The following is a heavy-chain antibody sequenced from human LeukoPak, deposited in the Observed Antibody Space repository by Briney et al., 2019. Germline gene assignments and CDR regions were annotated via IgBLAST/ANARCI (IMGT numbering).Heavy chain of an antibody. CDR1: GGSISSGGYS. CDR2: IYHSGST. V-gene: IGHV4-30-2*01. J-gene: IGHJ5*02. CDR3: ARVTMVWGVTENWFDP. D-gene: IGHD3-10*01. Sequence: SETLSLTCAVSGGSISSGGYSWSWIRQPPGKGLEWIGYIYHSGSTYYNPSLKSRVTISVDRSKNQFSLKLSSVTAADTAVYYCARVTMVWGVTENWFDPWGRGTLVTVSS.